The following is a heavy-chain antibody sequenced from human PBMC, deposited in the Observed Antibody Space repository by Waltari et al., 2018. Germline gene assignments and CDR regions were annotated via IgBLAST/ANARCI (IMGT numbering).Heavy chain of an antibody. CDR3: ARGMAAIRYFDY. Sequence: QVTLRESGPALVKPTQTLTLTCTFSGFSLSTSGMCVSWIRQPPGKALEWLALIDWDDDKYYTTSLKTRLTISKDTSKNQVVLTMTNMDPVDTATYYCARGMAAIRYFDYWGQGTLVTVSS. CDR1: GFSLSTSGMC. J-gene: IGHJ4*02. CDR2: IDWDDDK. D-gene: IGHD5-12*01. V-gene: IGHV2-70*01.